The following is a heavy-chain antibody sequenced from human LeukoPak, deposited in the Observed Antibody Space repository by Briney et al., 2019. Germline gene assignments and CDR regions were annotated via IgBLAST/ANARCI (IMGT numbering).Heavy chain of an antibody. CDR2: IYHSGTT. J-gene: IGHJ6*03. D-gene: IGHD6-13*01. CDR1: GYSISSGYY. V-gene: IGHV4-38-2*02. Sequence: PSETLTLTCTVSGYSISSGYYSGCVRQPPGKLLEWIGSIYHSGTTYYNPSLKSRVTISVDTSKNQFSLKLNTVTAEDTAVYYCARGTKGSSWYPNYYDYYMDVWGKGTTVTVSS. CDR3: ARGTKGSSWYPNYYDYYMDV.